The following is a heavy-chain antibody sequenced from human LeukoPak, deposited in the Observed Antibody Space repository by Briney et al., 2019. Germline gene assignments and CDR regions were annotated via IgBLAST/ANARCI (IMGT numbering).Heavy chain of an antibody. J-gene: IGHJ5*02. D-gene: IGHD6-19*01. Sequence: ASVKVSCKASGYTFTGYYMHWVRQAPGQGLEWMGWINPNSGGTNYAQKFQGRVTMTRDTSISTAYMELSRLRSDDTAVYYRAGSIAVAGTDKYNWFDPWGQGTLVTVSS. CDR2: INPNSGGT. CDR1: GYTFTGYY. CDR3: AGSIAVAGTDKYNWFDP. V-gene: IGHV1-2*02.